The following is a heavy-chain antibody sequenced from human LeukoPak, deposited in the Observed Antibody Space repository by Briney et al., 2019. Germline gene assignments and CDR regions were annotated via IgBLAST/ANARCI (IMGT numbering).Heavy chain of an antibody. V-gene: IGHV3-74*01. CDR1: GFTISSYW. Sequence: GGSLRLSCAVSGFTISSYWMYWVRQAPGKGLVWVSRIESDGRTTSYVDSVKGRFTISRDNAKNTLFLQMNSLRAEDTAVYYCARARVASFDYWGQGTLVTVSS. CDR3: ARARVASFDY. J-gene: IGHJ4*02. D-gene: IGHD2-15*01. CDR2: IESDGRTT.